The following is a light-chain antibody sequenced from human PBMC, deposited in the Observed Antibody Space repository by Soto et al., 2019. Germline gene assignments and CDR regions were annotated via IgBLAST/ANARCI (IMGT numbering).Light chain of an antibody. CDR2: DVS. CDR3: SSYTSSSTPRYV. Sequence: QSALTQPASVSGSPGQSITISCTGTSSDVGGYNYVSWYQQHPGKAPKLMIYDVSTRPSGVSNRFSGSKSGNTASLTISGLQAEDEADYYCSSYTSSSTPRYVFGTGTKVTVL. CDR1: SSDVGGYNY. J-gene: IGLJ1*01. V-gene: IGLV2-14*01.